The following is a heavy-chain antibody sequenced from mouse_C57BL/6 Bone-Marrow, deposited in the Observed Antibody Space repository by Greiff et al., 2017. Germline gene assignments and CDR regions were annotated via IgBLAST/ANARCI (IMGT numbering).Heavy chain of an antibody. D-gene: IGHD2-12*01. CDR1: GFTFSSYG. V-gene: IGHV5-6*01. J-gene: IGHJ1*03. Sequence: EVQGVESGGDLVKPGGSLKLSCAASGFTFSSYGMSWVRQTPDKRLEWVATISSGGSYTYYPDSVKGRFTISRDNAKNTLYLQMSSLKSEDTAMYYCARHYYIWYCDVWGTGTTVTVSS. CDR2: ISSGGSYT. CDR3: ARHYYIWYCDV.